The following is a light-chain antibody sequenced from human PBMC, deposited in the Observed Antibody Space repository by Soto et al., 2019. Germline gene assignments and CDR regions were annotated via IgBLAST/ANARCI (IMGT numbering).Light chain of an antibody. CDR1: QSVRGY. CDR2: DTS. J-gene: IGKJ4*01. V-gene: IGKV3-11*01. Sequence: DIVLTQSPATLSLSPGERATLSCRASQSVRGYLAWYQHKPGQAPRLLIYDTSNRATGIPARLSGSGSGTDFSLTISSLEPEDFAVYYCQQRFNWPLTFGRGTKVEIK. CDR3: QQRFNWPLT.